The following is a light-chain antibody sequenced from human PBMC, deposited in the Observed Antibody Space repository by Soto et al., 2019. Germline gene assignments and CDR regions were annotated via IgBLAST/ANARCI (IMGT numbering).Light chain of an antibody. V-gene: IGKV3-11*01. J-gene: IGKJ4*01. CDR1: QSVSSY. CDR3: QQRSNWLLT. Sequence: EIVLTQSPATLSLSPGERATLSCRASQSVSSYLAWYQQKPGQAHRLLIYDASNRATGIPARFSGSGSGTDFTLTISSLEPEDFAVYYCQQRSNWLLTCVGGTKVEIK. CDR2: DAS.